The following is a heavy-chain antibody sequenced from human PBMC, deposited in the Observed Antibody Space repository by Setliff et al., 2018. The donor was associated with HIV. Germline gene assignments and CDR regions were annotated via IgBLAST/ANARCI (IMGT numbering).Heavy chain of an antibody. CDR3: ARGYYNFWSGYYDSRFPNPIDAFDI. Sequence: ASVKVSCKASGSTFTTYYIHWVRQAPGQGLEWMGILNPSEGTTSFAQKFQGRVTMTRDTSTSTVYMDLSSLRADDTAVYYCARGYYNFWSGYYDSRFPNPIDAFDIWGQGTMVTVSS. V-gene: IGHV1-46*01. CDR1: GSTFTTYY. J-gene: IGHJ3*02. D-gene: IGHD3-3*01. CDR2: LNPSEGTT.